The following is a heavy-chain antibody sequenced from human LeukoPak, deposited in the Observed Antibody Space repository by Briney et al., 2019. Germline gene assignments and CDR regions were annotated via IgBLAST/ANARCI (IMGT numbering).Heavy chain of an antibody. CDR2: IWYDGSHQ. V-gene: IGHV3-33*01. D-gene: IGHD1-26*01. CDR3: ARDMREGSFDY. CDR1: GFPFSGSG. Sequence: GGSLRLSCAASGFPFSGSGMHWVRQAPGKGLEWVAVIWYDGSHQYYADSVKGRFTISRDNSKNSLYLQMNSLRAEDTAVYYCARDMREGSFDYWGQGTLATVSS. J-gene: IGHJ4*02.